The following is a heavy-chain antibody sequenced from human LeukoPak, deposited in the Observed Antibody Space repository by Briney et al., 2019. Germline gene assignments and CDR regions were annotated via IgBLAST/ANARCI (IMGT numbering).Heavy chain of an antibody. Sequence: GGSLRLSCAASGFTFSSYAMHWVRQAPGKGLEYVSAISSNGGSTYYANSVKGRFTISRDNSKNTLYLQMGSLRAEDMAVYYCARGGWAYRYFDLWGRDTLVTVSS. CDR1: GFTFSSYA. CDR3: ARGGWAYRYFDL. J-gene: IGHJ2*01. CDR2: ISSNGGST. D-gene: IGHD6-19*01. V-gene: IGHV3-64*01.